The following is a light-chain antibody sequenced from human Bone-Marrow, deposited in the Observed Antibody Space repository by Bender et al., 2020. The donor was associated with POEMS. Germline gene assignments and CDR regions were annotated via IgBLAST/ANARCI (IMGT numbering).Light chain of an antibody. CDR2: GYN. V-gene: IGLV1-40*01. Sequence: QSVLTQPPSVSGAPGQRVTISCTGSSSNTGSGYDINWYQHLPGTAPKLLIYGYNNRPSGVPDRFSGSKSGTSASLAITGLQAEDEGDYYCQSYDNSLGGWVFGGGTHLTVL. CDR3: QSYDNSLGGWV. J-gene: IGLJ2*01. CDR1: SSNTGSGYD.